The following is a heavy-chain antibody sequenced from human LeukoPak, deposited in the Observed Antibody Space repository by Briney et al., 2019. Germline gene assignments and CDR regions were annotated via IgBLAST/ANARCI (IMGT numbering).Heavy chain of an antibody. CDR2: IRSKAYGGTI. D-gene: IGHD3-16*01. Sequence: PGRSLRLSCTPSGFIFGDYAMSWVRQAPGKGLEWLGFIRSKAYGGTIEYAASVKGRFTISRNDSKSIAYLQMNSLKTEDTSVYYCTSCHGDYGCWYFELWGRDTLVTVSS. J-gene: IGHJ2*01. V-gene: IGHV3-49*04. CDR3: TSCHGDYGCWYFEL. CDR1: GFIFGDYA.